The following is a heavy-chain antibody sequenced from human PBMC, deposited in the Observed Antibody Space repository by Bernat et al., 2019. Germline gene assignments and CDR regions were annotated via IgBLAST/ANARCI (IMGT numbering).Heavy chain of an antibody. CDR3: ARGDIVVVVAATLFGGMDV. J-gene: IGHJ6*02. V-gene: IGHV3-64*01. CDR2: ISSNGGST. CDR1: GFTFSSYA. Sequence: EVQLVESGGGLVQPGGSLRLSCAASGFTFSSYAMHWVRQAPGKGLEYVSAISSNGGSTYYASSVKGRFTISRDNSKHTLYLQMGSLRAEDMAVYYCARGDIVVVVAATLFGGMDVWGQGTTVTVSS. D-gene: IGHD2-15*01.